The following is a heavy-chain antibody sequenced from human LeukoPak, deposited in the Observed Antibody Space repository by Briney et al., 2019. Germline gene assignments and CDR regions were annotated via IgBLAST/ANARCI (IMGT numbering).Heavy chain of an antibody. D-gene: IGHD2-2*01. CDR2: IWYGGSNK. J-gene: IGHJ4*02. CDR1: GFTFSSYG. CDR3: AASKGCSSTSCYGEALDY. V-gene: IGHV3-33*08. Sequence: GGSLRLSCAASGFTFSSYGMHWVRQAPGKGLEGVAVIWYGGSNKYYADSVKGRFTISRDNSKNTLYLQMNSLRAEDTAVYYCAASKGCSSTSCYGEALDYWGQGTLVTVSS.